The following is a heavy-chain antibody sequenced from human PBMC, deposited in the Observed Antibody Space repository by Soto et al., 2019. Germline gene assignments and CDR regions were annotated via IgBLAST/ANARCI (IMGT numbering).Heavy chain of an antibody. V-gene: IGHV6-1*01. CDR1: GDSVSSNSAA. CDR3: ARGDVIDI. J-gene: IGHJ3*02. Sequence: SQTLSLTCAISGDSVSSNSAAWNWVGQSPSRGLEWLGRTYYRSKWKTDYAVSVRGRITINPDTSKNQFSLQLNSVTPGDTAVYYCARGDVIDIWGRGTMVTVSS. CDR2: TYYRSKWKT.